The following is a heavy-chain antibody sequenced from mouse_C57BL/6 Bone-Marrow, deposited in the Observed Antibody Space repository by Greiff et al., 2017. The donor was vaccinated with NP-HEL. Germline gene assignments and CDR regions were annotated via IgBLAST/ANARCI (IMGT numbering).Heavy chain of an antibody. CDR1: GYTFTDYY. J-gene: IGHJ2*01. Sequence: EVQLQQSGPELVKPGASVKISCKASGYTFTDYYMNWVKQSHGKSLEWIGDINPNNGGTSYNQKFKGTATLTVDKSSSTAYMELRSLTSEDSAVYYCARRAGNSYFDYWGQGTTLTVSS. D-gene: IGHD2-1*01. V-gene: IGHV1-26*01. CDR3: ARRAGNSYFDY. CDR2: INPNNGGT.